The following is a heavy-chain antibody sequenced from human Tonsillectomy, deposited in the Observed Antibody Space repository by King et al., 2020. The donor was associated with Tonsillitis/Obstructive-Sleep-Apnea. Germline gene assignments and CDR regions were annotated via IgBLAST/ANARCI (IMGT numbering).Heavy chain of an antibody. J-gene: IGHJ3*02. D-gene: IGHD2-2*01. V-gene: IGHV4-59*01. Sequence: QLQESGPGLVKPSETLSLTCTVSGGSISSYYWSWLRQPPGKGLEWIGYIYYSGSTNYNPSLKSRVTISVDTSKNQFSLKLSSVTAADTAVYYCARTYCSSTSCYAADAFDIWGQGTMVTVSS. CDR2: IYYSGST. CDR1: GGSISSYY. CDR3: ARTYCSSTSCYAADAFDI.